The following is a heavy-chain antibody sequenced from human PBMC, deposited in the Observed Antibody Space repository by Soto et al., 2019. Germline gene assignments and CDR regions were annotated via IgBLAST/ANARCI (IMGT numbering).Heavy chain of an antibody. CDR1: GFTFSSYW. CDR3: ARDVDDIVVVVAATGAFDI. CDR2: IKQDGSEK. J-gene: IGHJ3*02. V-gene: IGHV3-7*01. D-gene: IGHD2-15*01. Sequence: GGSLRLSCAASGFTFSSYWMSWVRQAPGKGLEWVANIKQDGSEKYYVDSVKGRFTISRDNAKNSLYLQMNSLRAEDTAVYYCARDVDDIVVVVAATGAFDIWGQGTMVTGSS.